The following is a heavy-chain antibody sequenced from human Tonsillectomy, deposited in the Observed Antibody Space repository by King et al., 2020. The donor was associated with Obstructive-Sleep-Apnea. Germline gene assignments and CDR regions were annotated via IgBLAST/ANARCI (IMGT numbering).Heavy chain of an antibody. Sequence: VQLVESGGGLVQPGGSLRLSGAASGFTFSSYAMSWVRQAPGKGLEWVSRISGRGGITNYADSVKGRFTISRDNSKNTLYLQMNSLRDEDTAVYYCAKGYCTNGVCYFDYWGQGTLVTVSS. D-gene: IGHD2-8*01. CDR1: GFTFSSYA. CDR3: AKGYCTNGVCYFDY. J-gene: IGHJ4*02. CDR2: ISGRGGIT. V-gene: IGHV3-23*04.